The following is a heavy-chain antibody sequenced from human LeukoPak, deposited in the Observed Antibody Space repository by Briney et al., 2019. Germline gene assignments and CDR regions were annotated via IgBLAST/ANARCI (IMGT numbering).Heavy chain of an antibody. CDR1: GFTFGWYW. Sequence: GGSLRLSCAASGFTFGWYWMHWVRQAPGKGLVWVSRTNSDGSTTSYADSVKGRFTISRDNAKNTLDLQMNSLRAEDTAVYYCARGPINEYYFDFWGQGTLVTVSS. V-gene: IGHV3-74*01. D-gene: IGHD5-12*01. CDR2: TNSDGSTT. CDR3: ARGPINEYYFDF. J-gene: IGHJ4*02.